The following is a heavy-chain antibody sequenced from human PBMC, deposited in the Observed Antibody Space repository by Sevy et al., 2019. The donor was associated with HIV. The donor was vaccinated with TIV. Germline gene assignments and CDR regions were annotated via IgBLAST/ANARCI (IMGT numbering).Heavy chain of an antibody. CDR1: GFTFSSYA. CDR3: AKLPKERDI. Sequence: GGSLRLSCAASGFTFSSYAMSWVRQAPGKGLEWVSASSGSGGSTYYADSVKGRFTTSRDNSKNTVYLQMNSLGAEDTAVYYCAKLPKERDIWGQGTMVTVSS. V-gene: IGHV3-23*01. J-gene: IGHJ3*02. CDR2: SSGSGGST.